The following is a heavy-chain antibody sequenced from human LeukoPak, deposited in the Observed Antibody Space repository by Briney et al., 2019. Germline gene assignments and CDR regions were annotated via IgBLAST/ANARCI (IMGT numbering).Heavy chain of an antibody. D-gene: IGHD3-3*01. CDR3: ARPNYDFWSGIPTGCDY. V-gene: IGHV4-38-2*02. J-gene: IGHJ4*02. CDR1: GYSISSGYY. Sequence: PSETLSLTCTVSGYSISSGYYWGWIRQPPGKGLEWFGSIYHSGSTYYNPSLKSRVTISVDTSKNQFSLKLSSVTAADTAVYYCARPNYDFWSGIPTGCDYWGQGTLVTVSS. CDR2: IYHSGST.